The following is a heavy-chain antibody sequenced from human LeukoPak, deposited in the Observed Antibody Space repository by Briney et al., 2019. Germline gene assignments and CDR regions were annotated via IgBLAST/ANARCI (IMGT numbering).Heavy chain of an antibody. CDR1: GFTFSTYL. CDR2: IKGDGSST. CDR3: ARASTTVPNLLDH. J-gene: IGHJ4*02. V-gene: IGHV3-74*01. Sequence: GGSLRLSCAASGFTFSTYLMHWVRQAPGKGLVWVARIKGDGSSTIYADSVKGRFTISRDNSKNTLYLQTSSLRAEDTAVYYCARASTTVPNLLDHWGRGTLVTVSS. D-gene: IGHD4-17*01.